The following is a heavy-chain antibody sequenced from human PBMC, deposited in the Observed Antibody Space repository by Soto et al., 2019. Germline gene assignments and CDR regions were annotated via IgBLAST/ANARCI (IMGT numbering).Heavy chain of an antibody. Sequence: QVQLVQSGAEVKKPGASVKVSCKASGYTFTSYGISWVRQAPGQGLEWMGWISAYNGNTNYAQKFQGRVTMTTDTPTSTAYMELRSLRPDDTAVYYGARGGEECTNGVCPCYGMDGWGQGTRVTVSS. CDR1: GYTFTSYG. J-gene: IGHJ6*02. CDR3: ARGGEECTNGVCPCYGMDG. CDR2: ISAYNGNT. D-gene: IGHD2-8*01. V-gene: IGHV1-18*01.